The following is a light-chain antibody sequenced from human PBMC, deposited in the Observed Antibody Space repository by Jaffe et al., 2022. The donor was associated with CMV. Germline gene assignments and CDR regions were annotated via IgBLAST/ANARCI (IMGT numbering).Light chain of an antibody. CDR1: SGSIASNY. V-gene: IGLV6-57*04. CDR2: ENK. Sequence: NFMLTQPHSVSESPGKTVTISCTRSSGSIASNYVQWYQLRPGSAPTTVIYENKQRLSGVPDRFSGSIDSSSNSASLTISGLKTEDEADYYCQSYDSSTNWVFGGGTKLTVL. CDR3: QSYDSSTNWV. J-gene: IGLJ3*02.